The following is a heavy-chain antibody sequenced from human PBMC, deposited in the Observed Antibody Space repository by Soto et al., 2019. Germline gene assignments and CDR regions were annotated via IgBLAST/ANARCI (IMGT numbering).Heavy chain of an antibody. D-gene: IGHD2-15*01. CDR1: GYTFTSYG. CDR2: ISPYDDNT. CDR3: AREGGSWGYDAFDI. J-gene: IGHJ3*02. V-gene: IGHV1-18*01. Sequence: GASVKVSCKASGYTFTSYGISWVRQAPGQGLEWLGWISPYDDNTKYAQILQGRVTMTTDTSTSTAYMELRSLRSDDTAVYYCAREGGSWGYDAFDIWGQGTMVTVSS.